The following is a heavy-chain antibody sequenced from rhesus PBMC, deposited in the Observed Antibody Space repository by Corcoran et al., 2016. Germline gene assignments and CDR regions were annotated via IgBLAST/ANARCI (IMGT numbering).Heavy chain of an antibody. CDR2: IYWDDNK. V-gene: IGHV2-174*01. Sequence: QVTLKESGPALVKPTQTLTLTCTFSGFSISTTGIGVGGIRPPPGKALEWLALIYWDDNKYYSTSRKSRLTISKDTSKNQVVLTMTNMDPVDTATYYCARNFGSCFDYWGQGVLVTVSS. J-gene: IGHJ4*01. D-gene: IGHD4-29*01. CDR1: GFSISTTGIG. CDR3: ARNFGSCFDY.